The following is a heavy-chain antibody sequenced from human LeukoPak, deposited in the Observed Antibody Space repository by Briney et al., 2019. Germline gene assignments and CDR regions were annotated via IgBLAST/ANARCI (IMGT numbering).Heavy chain of an antibody. CDR2: IYYSGST. V-gene: IGHV4-30-4*01. Sequence: SETLSLTCTVSGGSISSGDYYWSWIRQPPGKGLEWIGYIYYSGSTYYNPSLKSRVTISVDTSKNQFSLKLSSVTAADTAVYYCARGGMDSSGYFDAFDIWGQGTMVTVSS. CDR1: GGSISSGDYY. J-gene: IGHJ3*02. D-gene: IGHD3-22*01. CDR3: ARGGMDSSGYFDAFDI.